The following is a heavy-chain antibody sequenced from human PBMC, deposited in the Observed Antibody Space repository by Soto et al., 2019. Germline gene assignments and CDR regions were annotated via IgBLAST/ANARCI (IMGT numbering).Heavy chain of an antibody. CDR2: IYSGGST. D-gene: IGHD3-22*01. CDR1: GFTVSSNY. J-gene: IGHJ4*02. Sequence: GGSLRLSCAASGFTVSSNYMSWVRQAPGKGLEWVSVIYSGGSTYYADSVKGRFTISRDNSKNTLYLQMNSLRAEDTAVYYCARSTYDSSGYYWSYYFDYWGQGTLVTVSS. V-gene: IGHV3-66*01. CDR3: ARSTYDSSGYYWSYYFDY.